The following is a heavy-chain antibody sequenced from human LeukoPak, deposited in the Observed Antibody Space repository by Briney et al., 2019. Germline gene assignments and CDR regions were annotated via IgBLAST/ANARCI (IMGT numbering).Heavy chain of an antibody. Sequence: PGGSLRLSCAASGFTFSSYSMNWVRQAPGKGLKWVSSISSSSSYIYYADSVKGRFTISRDNAKNSLYLQMNSLRAEDTAVYYCASGNFDFWCGPNDYWGQGTLVTVSS. J-gene: IGHJ4*02. CDR3: ASGNFDFWCGPNDY. D-gene: IGHD3-3*01. CDR2: ISSSSSYI. CDR1: GFTFSSYS. V-gene: IGHV3-21*01.